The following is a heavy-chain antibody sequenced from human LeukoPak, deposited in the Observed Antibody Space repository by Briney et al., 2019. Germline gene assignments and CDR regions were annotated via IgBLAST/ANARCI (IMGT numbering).Heavy chain of an antibody. CDR1: GDSVSSNSAA. V-gene: IGHV6-1*01. D-gene: IGHD3-22*01. CDR3: ARVYYYDSSGYHNTPFDY. CDR2: TYYRSKWYN. Sequence: SQTLSLTCAISGDSVSSNSAAWNWIRQSPSRGLERLGRTYYRSKWYNDYAVSVKSRITINPDTSKNQFSLQLNSVTPEDTAVYYCARVYYYDSSGYHNTPFDYWGQGTLVTVSS. J-gene: IGHJ4*02.